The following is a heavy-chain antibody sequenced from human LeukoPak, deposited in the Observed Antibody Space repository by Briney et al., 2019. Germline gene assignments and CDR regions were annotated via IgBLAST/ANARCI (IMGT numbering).Heavy chain of an antibody. D-gene: IGHD2-15*01. Sequence: SETLSLTCTVSGGSISGGDYYWSWIRQPPGRGLEWIAYIFYSGSTYYNPSLKTRVTISADAAKNQFSPRLSSVTAADTAVYYCARTWGFCTGGTCDHSLAYWGQGTLVTVSS. J-gene: IGHJ4*02. CDR1: GGSISGGDYY. CDR3: ARTWGFCTGGTCDHSLAY. CDR2: IFYSGST. V-gene: IGHV4-30-4*01.